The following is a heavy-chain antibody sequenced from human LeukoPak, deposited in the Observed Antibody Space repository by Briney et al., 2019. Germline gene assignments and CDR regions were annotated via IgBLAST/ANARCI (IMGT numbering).Heavy chain of an antibody. V-gene: IGHV4-38-2*01. J-gene: IGHJ4*02. CDR3: ARAGYGYGNYFAY. CDR1: GSSISSDYY. CDR2: IHHSRNT. D-gene: IGHD5-18*01. Sequence: SETLSLTCAVSGSSISSDYYWGWVWQPPGKGLEWIGNIHHSRNTYYNPSLKSRVTISVDTSKNQFSLKLSSVTAADTAVYHCARAGYGYGNYFAYWGQGTLVTVSS.